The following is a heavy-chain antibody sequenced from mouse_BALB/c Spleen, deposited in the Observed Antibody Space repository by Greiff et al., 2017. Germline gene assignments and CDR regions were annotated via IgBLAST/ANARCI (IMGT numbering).Heavy chain of an antibody. CDR3: ARGGYDEENWYFDV. CDR2: IWAGGST. Sequence: QVQLKQSGPGLVAPSQSLSITCTVSGFSLTSYGVHWVRQPPGKGLEWLGVIWAGGSTNYNSALMSRLSISKDNSKSQVFLKMNSLQTDDTAMYYCARGGYDEENWYFDVWGAGTTVTVSS. D-gene: IGHD2-14*01. J-gene: IGHJ1*01. V-gene: IGHV2-9*02. CDR1: GFSLTSYG.